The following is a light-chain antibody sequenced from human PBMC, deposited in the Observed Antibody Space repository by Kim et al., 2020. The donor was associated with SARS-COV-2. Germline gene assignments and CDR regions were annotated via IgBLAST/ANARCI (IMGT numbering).Light chain of an antibody. CDR2: YDS. Sequence: VSVSPGQTARITCGGNNIGSKSVHWYQQKPGQAPVLVIYYDSDRPSGIPERFSGSNSGNTATLTISRVEAGDEADYYCQVWDSGVVFGGGTQLTVL. V-gene: IGLV3-21*04. CDR3: QVWDSGVV. J-gene: IGLJ2*01. CDR1: NIGSKS.